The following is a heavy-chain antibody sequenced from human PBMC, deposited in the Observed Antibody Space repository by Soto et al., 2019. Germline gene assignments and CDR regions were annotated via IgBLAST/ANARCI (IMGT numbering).Heavy chain of an antibody. CDR1: GGTFSSYA. D-gene: IGHD6-6*01. CDR2: IIPIFGTA. V-gene: IGHV1-69*13. CDR3: ARERGRSMHSSSGVWFDP. J-gene: IGHJ5*02. Sequence: SVKVSCKASGGTFSSYAISWVRQAPGQGLEWMGGIIPIFGTANYAQKFQGRVTITADESTSTAYMELSSLRSEDTAVYYCARERGRSMHSSSGVWFDPWGQGTLVTV.